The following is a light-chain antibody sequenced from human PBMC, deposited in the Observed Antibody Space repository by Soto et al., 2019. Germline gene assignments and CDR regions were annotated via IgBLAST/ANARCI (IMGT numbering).Light chain of an antibody. Sequence: QSALTQPPSASGSPGQSVTISCTGTSSDFGGYNYVSWYQHHPGKAPKLIIYEVDERPSGVPDRFSGSKSGNTASLTVSGLQAEDEADYYCSSYVGSNNFPYVFGTGTKVTVL. J-gene: IGLJ1*01. V-gene: IGLV2-8*01. CDR2: EVD. CDR3: SSYVGSNNFPYV. CDR1: SSDFGGYNY.